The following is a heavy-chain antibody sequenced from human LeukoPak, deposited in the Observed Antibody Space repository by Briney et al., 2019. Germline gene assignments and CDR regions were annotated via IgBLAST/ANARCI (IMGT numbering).Heavy chain of an antibody. J-gene: IGHJ4*02. Sequence: GGSLILSCAASGFTFSSYWMSWVRQAPGKGLEWVANIKQDGSEKYYVDSVKGRFTISRDNAKNSLYLQMNSLRAEDTAVYYCARGHSSGWYWGFDYWGQGTLVTVSS. CDR3: ARGHSSGWYWGFDY. CDR2: IKQDGSEK. V-gene: IGHV3-7*01. CDR1: GFTFSSYW. D-gene: IGHD6-19*01.